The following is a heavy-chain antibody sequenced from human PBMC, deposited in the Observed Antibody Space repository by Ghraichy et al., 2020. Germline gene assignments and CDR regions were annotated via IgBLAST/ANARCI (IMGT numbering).Heavy chain of an antibody. CDR2: IYSGGST. Sequence: GGSLRLSCAASGFTVSSNYMSWVRHAPGKGLEWVSVIYSGGSTYYADSVKGRFTISRDNSKNTLYLQMNSLRAEDTAVYYCARDRYSYGSWYFDLWGRGTLVTVSS. CDR1: GFTVSSNY. D-gene: IGHD5-18*01. CDR3: ARDRYSYGSWYFDL. J-gene: IGHJ2*01. V-gene: IGHV3-66*02.